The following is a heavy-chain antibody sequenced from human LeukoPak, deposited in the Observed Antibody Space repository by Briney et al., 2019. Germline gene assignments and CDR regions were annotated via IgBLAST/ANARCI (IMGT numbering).Heavy chain of an antibody. CDR2: IKQDGSEK. D-gene: IGHD5-12*01. J-gene: IGHJ4*02. CDR1: GFTFSSYW. Sequence: PGGSLRLSCAASGFTFSSYWMSWVRQAPGKGLEWVANIKQDGSEKYYVDSVKGRFTISRDNSKNTLYLEMNSLRVEDTAIYYCAKDFTGWLRIRQAPYPHDYWGQGTLVTVSS. CDR3: AKDFTGWLRIRQAPYPHDY. V-gene: IGHV3-7*03.